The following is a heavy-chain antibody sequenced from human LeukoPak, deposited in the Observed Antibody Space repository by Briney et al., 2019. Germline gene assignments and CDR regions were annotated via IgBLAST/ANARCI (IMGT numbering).Heavy chain of an antibody. Sequence: GGSLRLSCAASGFTFSSYSMNWVRQAPGKGLEWVSSISSSSSYIYYADSVKGRFTISRDNAKNSLYLQMNSLRAEDTAVYYCARDWIAAAGGNWGRGTLVTVSS. CDR1: GFTFSSYS. V-gene: IGHV3-21*01. J-gene: IGHJ4*02. CDR3: ARDWIAAAGGN. CDR2: ISSSSSYI. D-gene: IGHD6-13*01.